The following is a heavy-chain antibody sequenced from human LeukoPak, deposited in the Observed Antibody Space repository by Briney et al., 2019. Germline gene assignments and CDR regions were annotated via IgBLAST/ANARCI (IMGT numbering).Heavy chain of an antibody. CDR1: GGSISSYY. D-gene: IGHD4-23*01. CDR2: INHSGST. J-gene: IGHJ2*01. V-gene: IGHV4-34*01. CDR3: ARETMTTVVYWYFDL. Sequence: SETLSLTCTVSGGSISSYYWSWIRQPPGKGLEWIGEINHSGSTNYNPSLKSRVTISVDTSKNQFSLKLGSVTAADTAVYYCARETMTTVVYWYFDLWGRGTLVTVSS.